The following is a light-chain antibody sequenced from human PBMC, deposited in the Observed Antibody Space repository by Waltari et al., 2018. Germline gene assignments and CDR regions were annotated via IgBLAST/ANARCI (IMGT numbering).Light chain of an antibody. Sequence: DIVMTQSPDSLAVSLGERATINCKSSRTVLYDSNNKNYLAWYQQKPGQPPNLLIYWASTRKSGVPERFSGSGSGTDFTLTISTLQAEDLAVYYCHQYYNSPYSYGQGTKLEIK. V-gene: IGKV4-1*01. CDR3: HQYYNSPYS. CDR2: WAS. CDR1: RTVLYDSNNKNY. J-gene: IGKJ2*03.